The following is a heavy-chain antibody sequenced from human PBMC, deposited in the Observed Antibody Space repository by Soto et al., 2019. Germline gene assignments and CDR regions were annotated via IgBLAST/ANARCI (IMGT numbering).Heavy chain of an antibody. V-gene: IGHV3-11*01. CDR2: ISSSGSTI. D-gene: IGHD2-15*01. Sequence: QVQLVESGGGLVKPGGSLRLSCAASGFTFSDYYMSWIRQAPGKGLEWVSYISSSGSTIYYADSVKGRFTISRDNAKNSMYLQMNSLRAEDTAVYYCARNSQFQNTLSANHKCWFDPWGQGTLVTVSS. CDR1: GFTFSDYY. CDR3: ARNSQFQNTLSANHKCWFDP. J-gene: IGHJ5*02.